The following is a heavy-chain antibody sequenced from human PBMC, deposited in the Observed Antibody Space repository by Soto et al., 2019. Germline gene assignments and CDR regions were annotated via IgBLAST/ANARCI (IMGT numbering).Heavy chain of an antibody. CDR3: TKKGGGPFPFAP. D-gene: IGHD2-8*01. V-gene: IGHV1-2*02. Sequence: GASVKVSCKASGYTFIDYYIHWVRQAPGRGLEWMGWVSPRSGGTNYAQKFLGRVTITRDTSISTAYMELTGLTSDDTAVYYCTKKGGGPFPFAPRGQGTRVTVSS. J-gene: IGHJ5*02. CDR2: VSPRSGGT. CDR1: GYTFIDYY.